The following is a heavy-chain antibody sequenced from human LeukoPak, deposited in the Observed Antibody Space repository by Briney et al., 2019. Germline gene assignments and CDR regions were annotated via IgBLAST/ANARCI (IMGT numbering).Heavy chain of an antibody. CDR2: IRYDGSNK. CDR1: GFTFSSYG. V-gene: IGHV3-30*02. D-gene: IGHD3-22*01. Sequence: GGSLRLSCAASGFTFSSYGMHWVRQAPGKGLEWVAFIRYDGSNKYYADSVKGRFTISRDNSKNTLYLQMNSLRAEDTAVYYCAREGYYDSSAYYYYYYMDVWGKGTTVTVSS. J-gene: IGHJ6*03. CDR3: AREGYYDSSAYYYYYYMDV.